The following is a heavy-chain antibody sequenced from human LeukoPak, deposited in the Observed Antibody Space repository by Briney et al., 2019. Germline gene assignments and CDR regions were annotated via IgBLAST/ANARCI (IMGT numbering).Heavy chain of an antibody. CDR3: ARDRGASGNYRHFDY. Sequence: GGSLRLSCAASGFTFNSYAMSWVRQAPGKGLHWVSTISGSGVYTYYADSVKGRFTISTDNPKNTLYLQMNSLRDEDTAVYYCARDRGASGNYRHFDYWGQGTLVTVSS. D-gene: IGHD1-26*01. J-gene: IGHJ4*02. CDR2: ISGSGVYT. V-gene: IGHV3-23*01. CDR1: GFTFNSYA.